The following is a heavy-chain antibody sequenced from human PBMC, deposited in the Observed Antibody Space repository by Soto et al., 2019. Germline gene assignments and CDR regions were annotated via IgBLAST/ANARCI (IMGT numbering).Heavy chain of an antibody. Sequence: GESLKISCKGSGYSFTSYWISWVRQMPGKGREGMGRIDPSDSYTNYSPSFQGHVTISADKSISTAYLQWSSLKASDTAMYYCASSPRGYCSSTSCRELGNYYGMDVWGQGT. V-gene: IGHV5-10-1*01. J-gene: IGHJ6*02. CDR2: IDPSDSYT. CDR1: GYSFTSYW. CDR3: ASSPRGYCSSTSCRELGNYYGMDV. D-gene: IGHD2-2*01.